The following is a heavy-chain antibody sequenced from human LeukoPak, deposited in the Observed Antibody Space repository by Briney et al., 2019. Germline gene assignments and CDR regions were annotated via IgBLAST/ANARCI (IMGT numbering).Heavy chain of an antibody. CDR2: IYYSGST. Sequence: KASETLSLTCTVSGGSISSYYWSWIRQPPGKGLEWIGYIYYSGSTNYNPSLKSRVTVSVDTSKNQFSLKLSSVTAADTAVYYCARAVRGYSYGYVDYWGQGTLVTVSS. V-gene: IGHV4-59*01. J-gene: IGHJ4*02. CDR1: GGSISSYY. CDR3: ARAVRGYSYGYVDY. D-gene: IGHD5-18*01.